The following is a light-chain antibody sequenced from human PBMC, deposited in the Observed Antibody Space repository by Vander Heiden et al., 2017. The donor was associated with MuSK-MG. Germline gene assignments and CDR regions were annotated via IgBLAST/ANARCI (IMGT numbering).Light chain of an antibody. V-gene: IGKV3-11*01. CDR3: QQRCSSPNT. CDR2: AAS. Sequence: EIVLTQSPATLSLSPGDRATLTCRASQSVNNYLAWYQQKPGQAPRLLIYAASKRAIGVPSRFSGSGSGTDFTLTISSLEPEDFAIYHCQQRCSSPNTFGQGTKLEIK. J-gene: IGKJ2*01. CDR1: QSVNNY.